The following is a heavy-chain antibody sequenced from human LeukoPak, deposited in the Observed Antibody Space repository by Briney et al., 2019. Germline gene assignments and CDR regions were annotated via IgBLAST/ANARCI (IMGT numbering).Heavy chain of an antibody. Sequence: SVKVSCKASGGTFSSYAISWVRQAPGQGLEWMGRIIPILGIANYAQKFQGRVTITADKSTSTAYMELSSLRSEDTAVYYCARDADYGSGSSHFDYWGQGTLVTVSS. CDR2: IIPILGIA. J-gene: IGHJ4*02. CDR3: ARDADYGSGSSHFDY. V-gene: IGHV1-69*04. CDR1: GGTFSSYA. D-gene: IGHD3-10*01.